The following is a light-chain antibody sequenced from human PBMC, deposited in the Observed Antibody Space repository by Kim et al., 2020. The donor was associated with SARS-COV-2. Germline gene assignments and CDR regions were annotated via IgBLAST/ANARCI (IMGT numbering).Light chain of an antibody. CDR1: QSVLYSSNNKNY. J-gene: IGKJ2*01. CDR3: QQYYSTPMYT. V-gene: IGKV4-1*01. CDR2: WAS. Sequence: DIVMTQSPDSLAASLGERATINCKSSQSVLYSSNNKNYLAWYQQKPGQPPKLLIYWASTRESGVPDRFSGSGSGTDFTLTISSLQAEDVAVYYCQQYYSTPMYTFGQGTKLEI.